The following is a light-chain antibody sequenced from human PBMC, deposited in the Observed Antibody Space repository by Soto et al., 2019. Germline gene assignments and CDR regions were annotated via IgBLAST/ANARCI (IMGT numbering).Light chain of an antibody. J-gene: IGKJ1*01. CDR1: QSVSSN. CDR2: GAS. CDR3: QQYNNWPRT. V-gene: IGKV3-15*01. Sequence: EIVMTQSPATLSVSPVERATLSCRASQSVSSNLAWYQQKPGQAPRLLIYGASTRATGIPARFSGSGSGTEFTLTISSLQFEDFAVYYCQQYNNWPRTFGQGTKVDIK.